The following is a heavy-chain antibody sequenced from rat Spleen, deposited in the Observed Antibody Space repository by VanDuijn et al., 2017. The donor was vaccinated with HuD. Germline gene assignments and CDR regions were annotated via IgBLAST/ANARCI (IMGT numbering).Heavy chain of an antibody. CDR1: GFIFSRFS. CDR2: ITSGGTNT. Sequence: EVQLVESGGGLVQPGRSLKLSCAASGFIFSRFSMAWVRQAPKKGLDWVATITSGGTNTYYPDSVKGRFTISRDNAMNTLYLQVNSLRSEDTATYYCTRDNYDGTYYYGFSYWGQGTLVTVSS. D-gene: IGHD1-12*02. V-gene: IGHV5-46*01. J-gene: IGHJ3*01. CDR3: TRDNYDGTYYYGFSY.